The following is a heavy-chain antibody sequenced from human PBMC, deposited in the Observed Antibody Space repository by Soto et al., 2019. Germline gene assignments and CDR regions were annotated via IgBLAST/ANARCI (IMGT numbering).Heavy chain of an antibody. CDR3: AREWGLLPYYVMNV. D-gene: IGHD7-27*01. CDR1: GDSVTSGSYY. CDR2: ISYTGRT. Sequence: SETLSLTCIVSGDSVTSGSYYWTWLRQPSGKGLEWIGYISYTGRTKYNPSLQSRVTISVDTSKNDFSLNLSSVTAADTAVYFCAREWGLLPYYVMNVWGHGTAVTVSS. V-gene: IGHV4-61*03. J-gene: IGHJ6*02.